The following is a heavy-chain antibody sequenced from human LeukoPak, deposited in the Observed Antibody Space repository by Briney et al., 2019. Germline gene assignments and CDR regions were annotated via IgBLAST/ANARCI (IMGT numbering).Heavy chain of an antibody. CDR2: ISYDGSNK. J-gene: IGHJ6*02. V-gene: IGHV3-30*18. CDR3: AKGSGFFYYAMDV. CDR1: GFTFSSYG. D-gene: IGHD1-26*01. Sequence: GRSLRLSCAASGFTFSSYGMHWVRQAPGKGLEWVAVISYDGSNKYYADSVKGRFTISGDNSKNTLYLQMNSLRAEDTAVYFCAKGSGFFYYAMDVWGQGTTVTVSS.